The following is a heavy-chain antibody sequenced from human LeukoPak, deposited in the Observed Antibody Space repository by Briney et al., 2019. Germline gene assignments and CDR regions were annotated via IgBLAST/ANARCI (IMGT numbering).Heavy chain of an antibody. CDR2: ISPSGAST. D-gene: IGHD3-10*01. CDR1: GYTFTSNY. V-gene: IGHV1-46*01. J-gene: IGHJ6*03. Sequence: ASVKVSCKSFGYTFTSNYMHWVRQAPGQGPEWMGVISPSGASTTYAQKFQGRVTMTRDMSTSTDYMELSSLRSEDTAVYYCARDPSGVYYYYYYMDVWGKGTTVTVSS. CDR3: ARDPSGVYYYYYYMDV.